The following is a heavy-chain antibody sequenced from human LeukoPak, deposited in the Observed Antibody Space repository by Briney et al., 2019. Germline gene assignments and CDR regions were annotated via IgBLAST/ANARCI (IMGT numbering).Heavy chain of an antibody. V-gene: IGHV3-53*01. CDR3: ARAARQLVPDFDY. J-gene: IGHJ4*02. CDR1: GFTVSSNY. Sequence: GGSLRLSCAASGFTVSSNYMSWVRQAPGKGLEWVSVIYSGGSTYYADSVKGRFTISRDNSKNTLYLQMNSLRAEDTAVYYCARAARQLVPDFDYWGQGTLVTVSS. CDR2: IYSGGST. D-gene: IGHD6-6*01.